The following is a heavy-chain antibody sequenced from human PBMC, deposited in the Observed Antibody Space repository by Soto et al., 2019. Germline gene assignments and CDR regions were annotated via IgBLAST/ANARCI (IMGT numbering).Heavy chain of an antibody. CDR3: ARVFGEPAPNYFDY. CDR1: GGSISSGDYY. J-gene: IGHJ4*02. V-gene: IGHV4-30-4*01. D-gene: IGHD3-16*01. CDR2: IYYSGST. Sequence: SETLSPTCTVSGGSISSGDYYWSWIRQPPGKSLEWIGYIYYSGSTYYNPSLKSRVTISVDTSKNQFSLKLSSVTAADTVVYYCARVFGEPAPNYFDYWGQGTLVTVSS.